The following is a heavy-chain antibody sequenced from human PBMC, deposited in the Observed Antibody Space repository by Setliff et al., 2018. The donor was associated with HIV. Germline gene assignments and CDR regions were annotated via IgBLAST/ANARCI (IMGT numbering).Heavy chain of an antibody. CDR3: ARSKSTDYDYYDSTGGRLGAFDI. D-gene: IGHD3-22*01. CDR2: IHHSGST. V-gene: IGHV4-38-2*01. J-gene: IGHJ3*02. CDR1: GYSISSGYY. Sequence: SETLSLTCAVSGYSISSGYYWGWIRQSPGKGLEWIGNIHHSGSTYYNPSLKSRVSISVDESKNHLSLDLTSVTAADSAVYYCARSKSTDYDYYDSTGGRLGAFDIWGQGTMVT.